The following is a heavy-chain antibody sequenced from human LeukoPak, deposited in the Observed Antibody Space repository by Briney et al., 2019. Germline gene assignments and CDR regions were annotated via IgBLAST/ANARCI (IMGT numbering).Heavy chain of an antibody. CDR1: GGSISSSSYY. V-gene: IGHV4-39*07. CDR2: IYYSGSP. Sequence: NPSETLSLTCTVSGGSISSSSYYWGWIRQPPGKGLEWIGNIYYSGSPYYKPSLKSRVTISVDTSKNQFSLKLSSVTAADTAVYYCARDSRSRQGVDYWGQGTLVTVSS. J-gene: IGHJ4*02. CDR3: ARDSRSRQGVDY.